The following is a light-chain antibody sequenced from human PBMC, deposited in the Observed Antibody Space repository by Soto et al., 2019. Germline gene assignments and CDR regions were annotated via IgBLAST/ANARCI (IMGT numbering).Light chain of an antibody. CDR2: GSS. CDR1: QSVGSKY. Sequence: EIVFTQSPGTLSLSPGERATLSCRASQSVGSKYLAWYQQKPGQAPRLAILGSSSRANGIPDRFSGSGSGTDLTLTISSLEPEDFAVYYCQQRSDWLTITFGQGTRLEIK. J-gene: IGKJ5*01. V-gene: IGKV3D-20*02. CDR3: QQRSDWLTIT.